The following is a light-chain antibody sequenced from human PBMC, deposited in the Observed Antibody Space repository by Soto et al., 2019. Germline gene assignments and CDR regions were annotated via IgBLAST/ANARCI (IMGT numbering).Light chain of an antibody. CDR3: QQSYSTPWT. V-gene: IGKV1-39*01. CDR1: QSISSY. J-gene: IGKJ1*01. Sequence: DIQMTQSPSSMSASVGDRVTIACRASQSISSYLNWYQQKPGKAPKLLIYAASSLQSGVPSRFSGSGSGTDFTLTISSLQPEDFATYYCQQSYSTPWTFGQGTKVVI. CDR2: AAS.